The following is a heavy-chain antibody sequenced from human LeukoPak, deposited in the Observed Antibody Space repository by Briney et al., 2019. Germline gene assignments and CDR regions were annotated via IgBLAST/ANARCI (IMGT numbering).Heavy chain of an antibody. CDR1: GFTFSDYS. CDR2: IRTSGSPI. CDR3: ARLLRFGEPSLGYYYYYMDV. D-gene: IGHD3-10*01. Sequence: PGGSLRLSCAASGFTFSDYSMNWVRQAPGKGLEWVSYIRTSGSPIYYADSVKGRFTISRDNAKNSLYLQMNSLRAEDTAVYYCARLLRFGEPSLGYYYYYMDVWGKGTTVTISS. V-gene: IGHV3-48*01. J-gene: IGHJ6*03.